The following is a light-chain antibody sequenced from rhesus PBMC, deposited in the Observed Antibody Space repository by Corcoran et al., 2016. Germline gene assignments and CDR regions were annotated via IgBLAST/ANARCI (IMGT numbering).Light chain of an antibody. CDR2: GAS. CDR1: QSVSSS. CDR3: QKYSSSPFT. V-gene: IGKV3-53*02. J-gene: IGKJ3*01. Sequence: QVILTQSPATLSLSPGERATLSCRASQSVSSSLAWYQQTPGQAPRLLIYGASSRATGIPDRFSGSGSVTEFTLTISSLEPEDFAVYYCQKYSSSPFTFGPGTKLDIK.